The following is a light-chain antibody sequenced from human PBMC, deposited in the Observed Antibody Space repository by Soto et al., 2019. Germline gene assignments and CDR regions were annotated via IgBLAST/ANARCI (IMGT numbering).Light chain of an antibody. V-gene: IGKV3-15*01. CDR1: QSISNS. Sequence: DIVMTQSPATLSVSPGERATLSCRASQSISNSIAWYQQKPGQAPRLLIYGASTRATGIPARFSGSGSGTEFTLTISSLQSEHFAVYYCQQHAFWPPVTFGGGTRVEIK. CDR3: QQHAFWPPVT. J-gene: IGKJ4*01. CDR2: GAS.